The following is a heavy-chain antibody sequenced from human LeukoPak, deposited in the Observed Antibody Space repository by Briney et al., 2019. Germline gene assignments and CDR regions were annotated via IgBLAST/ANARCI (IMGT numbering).Heavy chain of an antibody. CDR1: GFVLSDYG. Sequence: PGGSLRLSCAASGFVLSDYGMHWVRQAPGKGLEWVASVRNDGSNEYYVGSVKGRLTISRDKSKNTLYLQMNSLRAEDTAVYSCAKESDSGYHSEGPKNWGLGTLVTVSS. D-gene: IGHD5-12*01. CDR3: AKESDSGYHSEGPKN. J-gene: IGHJ4*02. V-gene: IGHV3-30*02. CDR2: VRNDGSNE.